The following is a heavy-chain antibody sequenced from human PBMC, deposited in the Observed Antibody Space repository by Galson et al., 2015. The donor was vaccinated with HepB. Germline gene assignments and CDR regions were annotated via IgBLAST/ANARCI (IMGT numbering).Heavy chain of an antibody. J-gene: IGHJ4*02. Sequence: SETLSLTCTVSGGSISSSSYYWGWIRQPPGKGLEWIGSIYYSGSTYYNPSLKSRVTISVDTSKNQFSLKLSSVTAADTAVYHCARHPYSSGWSDYWGQGTLVTVSS. V-gene: IGHV4-39*01. CDR2: IYYSGST. CDR1: GGSISSSSYY. D-gene: IGHD6-19*01. CDR3: ARHPYSSGWSDY.